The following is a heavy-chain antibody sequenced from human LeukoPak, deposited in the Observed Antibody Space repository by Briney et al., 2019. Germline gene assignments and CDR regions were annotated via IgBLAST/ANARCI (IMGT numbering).Heavy chain of an antibody. V-gene: IGHV3-21*01. CDR3: ARDPRQGTMVRGVIISYMDV. CDR1: GFTFSSYS. J-gene: IGHJ6*03. Sequence: PGGSLRLSCAASGFTFSSYSMYWVRQAPGKGLEWVSSISSSSSYIYYADSVKGRFTISRDNAKNSLYLQMNSLRAEDTAVYYCARDPRQGTMVRGVIISYMDVWGKGTTVTVSS. D-gene: IGHD3-10*01. CDR2: ISSSSSYI.